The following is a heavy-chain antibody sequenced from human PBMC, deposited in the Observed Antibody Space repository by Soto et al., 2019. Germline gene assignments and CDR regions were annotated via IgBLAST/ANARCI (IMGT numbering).Heavy chain of an antibody. CDR3: AKLVYGGHLDY. CDR2: IYYTGST. J-gene: IGHJ4*02. V-gene: IGHV4-59*08. Sequence: SETLSLTCTFSVVSINNYYWTWIRQPPGKRLEWIGAIYYTGSTTYNPSLRSRVTFSVDTSKNQFSLSLTSVTAADTAVYFCAKLVYGGHLDYLGQGTLVNVSS. CDR1: VVSINNYY. D-gene: IGHD2-8*01.